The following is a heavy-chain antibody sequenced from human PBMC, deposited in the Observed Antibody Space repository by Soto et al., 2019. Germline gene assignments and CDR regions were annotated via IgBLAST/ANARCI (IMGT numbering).Heavy chain of an antibody. CDR1: GDSVSSNSAA. CDR2: TYYRSKWYS. D-gene: IGHD1-1*01. J-gene: IGHJ6*03. Sequence: SQTLSLTCDISGDSVSSNSAAWNWIRQTPSRSLEWLGRTYYRSKWYSNYAISVKSRVTVNPDTFKNQFSLQLNSVTPEDTALYYCARGSWDDVSGHYYMDVWGKGTTVTVSS. CDR3: ARGSWDDVSGHYYMDV. V-gene: IGHV6-1*01.